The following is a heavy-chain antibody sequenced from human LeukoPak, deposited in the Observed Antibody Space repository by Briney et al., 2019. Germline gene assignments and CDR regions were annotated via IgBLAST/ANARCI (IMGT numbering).Heavy chain of an antibody. CDR3: ARDSPYYYDSSGYTDY. Sequence: GGSLRLSCATSGFTFNTYAMSWVRQAPGKGLEWVSYISSSGSTIYYADSVKGRFTISRDNAKNSLYLQMNSLRAEDTAAYYCARDSPYYYDSSGYTDYWGQGTLVTVSS. V-gene: IGHV3-48*03. CDR1: GFTFNTYA. CDR2: ISSSGSTI. D-gene: IGHD3-22*01. J-gene: IGHJ4*02.